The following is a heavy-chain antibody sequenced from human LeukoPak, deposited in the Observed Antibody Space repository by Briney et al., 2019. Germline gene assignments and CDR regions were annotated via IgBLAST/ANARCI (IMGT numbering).Heavy chain of an antibody. Sequence: ASVKVSCKTSGYSFISYYIYWVRQAPGHGLECVGILNPSGGGTNYGQKFQGRVTMTSDMSTSTVYMELSSLRSEDTAVYYCARGAPPNYYDSSGYLDYWGQGTLVTVSS. CDR3: ARGAPPNYYDSSGYLDY. D-gene: IGHD3-22*01. J-gene: IGHJ4*02. CDR2: LNPSGGGT. V-gene: IGHV1-46*01. CDR1: GYSFISYY.